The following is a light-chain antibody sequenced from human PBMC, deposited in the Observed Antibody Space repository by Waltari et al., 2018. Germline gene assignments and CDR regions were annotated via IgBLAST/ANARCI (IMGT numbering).Light chain of an antibody. V-gene: IGLV2-14*03. CDR1: SSDVGGYKF. Sequence: QSALTQPASVSGSPGQSISISCTGTSSDVGGYKFVSWYQQHPGKAPQLMIYDVANRPSGVSNRFSGSKSGNTASLTISGLQAEDEADYYCSSYTSSSTRVFGTGTKVTVL. CDR2: DVA. CDR3: SSYTSSSTRV. J-gene: IGLJ1*01.